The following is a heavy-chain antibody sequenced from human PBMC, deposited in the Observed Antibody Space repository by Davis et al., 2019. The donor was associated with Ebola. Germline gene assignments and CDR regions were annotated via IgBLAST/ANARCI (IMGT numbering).Heavy chain of an antibody. Sequence: SETLSLTCTVSGGSISSSIYYWSWIRQHPGKGLEWIGYIYYSGSTYYNPSLKSRVTISVDTSKNQFSLKLSSVTAADTAVYYCASLGDIVVVVAATHNWYFDLWGRGTLVTVSS. V-gene: IGHV4-39*01. J-gene: IGHJ2*01. CDR2: IYYSGST. D-gene: IGHD2-15*01. CDR1: GGSISSSIYY. CDR3: ASLGDIVVVVAATHNWYFDL.